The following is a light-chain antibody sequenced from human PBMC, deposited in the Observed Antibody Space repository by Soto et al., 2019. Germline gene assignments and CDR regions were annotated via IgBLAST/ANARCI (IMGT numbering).Light chain of an antibody. Sequence: EILMTQSPDTLSVSPGERVTLSCRASRTVSNRLAWYQHKPGQAPRLLISGESTEATGIPPRFRGSGSGTEFTLTVDTLQSEDIAIYYCQQYYHWPVTFGGGTKVEIK. V-gene: IGKV3-15*01. CDR1: RTVSNR. CDR2: GES. CDR3: QQYYHWPVT. J-gene: IGKJ4*01.